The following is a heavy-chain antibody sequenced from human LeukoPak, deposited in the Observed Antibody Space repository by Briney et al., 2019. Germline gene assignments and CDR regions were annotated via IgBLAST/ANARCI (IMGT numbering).Heavy chain of an antibody. V-gene: IGHV1-46*01. CDR2: INPSGGST. D-gene: IGHD2-2*01. CDR3: ARADCSSTSCFLFDY. Sequence: ASVKVSCKAFGYTFTSYYMHWVRQAPGQGLEWMGIINPSGGSTSYAQKFQGRVTMTRDTSTSTVYMELSSLRSEDTAVYYCARADCSSTSCFLFDYWGQGTLVTVSS. CDR1: GYTFTSYY. J-gene: IGHJ4*02.